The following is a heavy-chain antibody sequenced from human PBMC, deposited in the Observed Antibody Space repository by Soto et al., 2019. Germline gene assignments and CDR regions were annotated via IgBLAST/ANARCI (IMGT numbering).Heavy chain of an antibody. CDR3: ASGSPSADLPYYYGMDV. CDR2: IYPRDSDS. J-gene: IGHJ6*02. CDR1: GFTFAIYW. Sequence: PGESLKISCKGSGFTFAIYWIGWVRQVPGKGLEWMGIIYPRDSDSTYSPSFQGQVTISADKSISTAYLQWSSLQASDTAVYYCASGSPSADLPYYYGMDVWGQGTTVTVSS. V-gene: IGHV5-51*01. D-gene: IGHD2-15*01.